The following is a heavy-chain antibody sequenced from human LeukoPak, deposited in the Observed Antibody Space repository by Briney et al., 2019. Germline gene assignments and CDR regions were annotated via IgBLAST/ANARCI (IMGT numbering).Heavy chain of an antibody. J-gene: IGHJ4*02. CDR1: GFSVSSSY. V-gene: IGHV3-7*03. CDR2: IKRDGSEK. Sequence: PGGSLRLSCAASGFSVSSSYMYWVRQAPGKGLEWVANIKRDGSEKYYVDSVKGRFGISRDNAKNSQYLQMNSLRAEDTAMYYCARVPGDSGYFDYWGQGILVTVSS. D-gene: IGHD3-22*01. CDR3: ARVPGDSGYFDY.